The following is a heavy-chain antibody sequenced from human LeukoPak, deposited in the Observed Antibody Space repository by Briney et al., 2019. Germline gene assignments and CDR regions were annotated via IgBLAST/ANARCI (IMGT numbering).Heavy chain of an antibody. CDR3: ARDRFPYYDILTGYYNFDY. V-gene: IGHV1-69*06. D-gene: IGHD3-9*01. CDR2: IIPIFGTA. CDR1: GGTFSSYA. J-gene: IGHJ4*02. Sequence: GASVKVSWKASGGTFSSYAISWVRQAPGQGLEWMGGIIPIFGTANYAQKFQGRVTITADKSTSTAYMELSSLRSEDTAVYYCARDRFPYYDILTGYYNFDYWGQGTLVTVSS.